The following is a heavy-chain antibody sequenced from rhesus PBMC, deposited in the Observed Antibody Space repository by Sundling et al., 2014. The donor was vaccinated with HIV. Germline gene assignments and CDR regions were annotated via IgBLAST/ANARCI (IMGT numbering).Heavy chain of an antibody. CDR2: IYWDDDK. V-gene: IGHV2-174*02. CDR3: ARRTLYFDY. J-gene: IGHJ4*01. Sequence: QVTLKESGPALVKPTQTLTLTCSFSGFSLSTFGMGVGWIRQPPGKTLEWLAHIYWDDDKRYSTSLKSRLTISKDTSKDQVVLTVTNMDPTDTATYFCARRTLYFDYWGQGVLVTVSS. CDR1: GFSLSTFGMG.